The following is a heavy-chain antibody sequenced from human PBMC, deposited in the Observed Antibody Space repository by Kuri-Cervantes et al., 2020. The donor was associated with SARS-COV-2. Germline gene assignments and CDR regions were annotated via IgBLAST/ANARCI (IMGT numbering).Heavy chain of an antibody. CDR3: ARSPVYSSSWDV. Sequence: ASVKVSCKVSGYTLTELSMHWVRQAPGKGLEWMGGFDPEDGETIYAQKFQGRVTITADKSTSTAYMELSSLGSEDTAVYYCARSPVYSSSWDVRGKGTTVTVSS. CDR1: GYTLTELS. CDR2: FDPEDGET. D-gene: IGHD6-6*01. J-gene: IGHJ6*04. V-gene: IGHV1-24*01.